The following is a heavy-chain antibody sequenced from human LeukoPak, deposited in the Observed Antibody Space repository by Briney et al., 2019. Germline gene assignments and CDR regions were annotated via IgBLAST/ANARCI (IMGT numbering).Heavy chain of an antibody. CDR3: AREVSGLTHDY. CDR1: GGSISSGGYY. CDR2: IYHSGST. V-gene: IGHV4-39*07. D-gene: IGHD4/OR15-4a*01. J-gene: IGHJ4*02. Sequence: SETLSLTCTVSGGSISSGGYYWSWIRQPPGKGLEWIGEIYHSGSTNYNPSLKSRVTISVDKSKNQFSLKLSSVTAADTAVYYCAREVSGLTHDYWGQGTLVTVSS.